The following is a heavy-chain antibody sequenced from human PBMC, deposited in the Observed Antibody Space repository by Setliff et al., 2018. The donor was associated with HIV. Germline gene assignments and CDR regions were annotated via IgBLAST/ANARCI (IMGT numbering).Heavy chain of an antibody. V-gene: IGHV4-61*03. CDR1: GDSVSSRSYY. J-gene: IGHJ4*02. CDR2: IYYSGST. D-gene: IGHD1-1*01. Sequence: SETLSLTCTVSGDSVSSRSYYWSWIRQPPGKGLEWIGYIYYSGSTNYNPSLKSRVTISVDTSKNHFSLKLRSVTAADTAVYYCAQLGMVDDFDYWGQGTLVTGS. CDR3: AQLGMVDDFDY.